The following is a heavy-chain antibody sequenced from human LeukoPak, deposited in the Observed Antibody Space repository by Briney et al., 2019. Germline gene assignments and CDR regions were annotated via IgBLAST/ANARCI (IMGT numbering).Heavy chain of an antibody. J-gene: IGHJ4*02. Sequence: ASVKVSCKATGYTFTSHGISWVRQAPGQGLEWMGWISAYNGNTNYAQKLQGRVTMTTDTSTSTAYMELRSLRSDDTAVYYCARDRDRRLWFGELLSYFDYWGQGTLVTVSS. V-gene: IGHV1-18*01. CDR3: ARDRDRRLWFGELLSYFDY. CDR2: ISAYNGNT. D-gene: IGHD3-10*01. CDR1: GYTFTSHG.